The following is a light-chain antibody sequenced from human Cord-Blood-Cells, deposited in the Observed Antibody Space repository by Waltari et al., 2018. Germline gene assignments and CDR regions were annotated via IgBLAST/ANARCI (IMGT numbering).Light chain of an antibody. Sequence: SQMTQSPSSLSASVGDRVTITSRASQSISSDLNWDQQKPGKAPKLLIYAASSLQSGVPSRFSGSGSGTDFTLTISSLQPEDFATYYCQPSYSTPITFGQGPPLAI. CDR2: AAS. CDR1: QSISSD. CDR3: QPSYSTPIT. J-gene: IGKJ5*01. V-gene: IGKV1-39*01.